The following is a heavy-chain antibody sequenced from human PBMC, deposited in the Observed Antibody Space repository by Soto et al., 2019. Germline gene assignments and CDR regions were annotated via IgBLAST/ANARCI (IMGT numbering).Heavy chain of an antibody. D-gene: IGHD3-3*01. V-gene: IGHV3-73*01. CDR1: GFTFSGSA. Sequence: GGSLRLSCAASGFTFSGSAMHWVRQASGKGLEWVGRIRSKANSYATAYAASVKGRFTISRDDSKNTAYLQMNSLKTEDTAVYYCTRHESGLRFLEWYPPDYYYGMDVWGQGTTVTVS. J-gene: IGHJ6*02. CDR2: IRSKANSYAT. CDR3: TRHESGLRFLEWYPPDYYYGMDV.